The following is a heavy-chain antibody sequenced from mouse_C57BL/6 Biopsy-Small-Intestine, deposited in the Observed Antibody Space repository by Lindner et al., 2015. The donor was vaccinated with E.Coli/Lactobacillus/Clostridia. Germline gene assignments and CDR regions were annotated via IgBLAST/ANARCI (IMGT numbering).Heavy chain of an antibody. CDR1: GFNIKDYY. J-gene: IGHJ3*01. V-gene: IGHV14-2*01. Sequence: VQLQESGAESVKPGASVKLSCTASGFNIKDYYMYWVKQRTEQGLEWIGRIDPEDGETKYAPKFQGKATITADTSSNTVNLQLSSVTSEDTAGYYCTRRYDYGDWFAYWGQGTLVTVSA. CDR3: TRRYDYGDWFAY. CDR2: IDPEDGET. D-gene: IGHD1-1*01.